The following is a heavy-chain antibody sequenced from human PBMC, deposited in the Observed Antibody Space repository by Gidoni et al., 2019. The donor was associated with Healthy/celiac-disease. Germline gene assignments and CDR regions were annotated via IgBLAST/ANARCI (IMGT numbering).Heavy chain of an antibody. CDR3: ARDRGGGGIVVVVAATPSYGMDV. J-gene: IGHJ6*02. CDR1: GGTFSSYA. D-gene: IGHD2-15*01. CDR2: IIPIFGTA. Sequence: QVQLVQSGAEVKKPGSSVKVSCKASGGTFSSYAISWVRPAPGQGLEWMGGIIPIFGTANYAQKFQGRVTITADESTSTAYMELSSLRSEDTAVYYCARDRGGGGIVVVVAATPSYGMDVWGQGTTVTVSS. V-gene: IGHV1-69*01.